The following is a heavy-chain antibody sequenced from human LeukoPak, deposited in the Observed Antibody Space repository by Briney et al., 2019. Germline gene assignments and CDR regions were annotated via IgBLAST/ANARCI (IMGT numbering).Heavy chain of an antibody. CDR1: GYTFTGYY. CDR3: ARDRYSSIWYGDY. D-gene: IGHD6-13*01. V-gene: IGHV1-2*02. CDR2: INPNSGGT. J-gene: IGHJ4*02. Sequence: GASVKVPCKASGYTFTGYYMHWVRQAPGQGLEWMGWINPNSGGTNYAQKFQGRVTMTRDTSISTAYMELSRLRSDDTAVYYCARDRYSSIWYGDYWGQGTLVTVSS.